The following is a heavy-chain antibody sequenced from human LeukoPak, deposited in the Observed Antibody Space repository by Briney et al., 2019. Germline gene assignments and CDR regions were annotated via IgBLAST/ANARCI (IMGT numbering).Heavy chain of an antibody. Sequence: GGSLRLSCAASGFTFSSYGMHWVRQAPGKGLEWVSAISGSGGSTYYADSVKGRFTISRDNSKNTLYLQMNSLRSEDTAVYYCASSRDIVVVPAAIRGAFDIWGQGTMVTVSS. CDR3: ASSRDIVVVPAAIRGAFDI. D-gene: IGHD2-2*01. CDR2: ISGSGGST. V-gene: IGHV3-23*01. CDR1: GFTFSSYG. J-gene: IGHJ3*02.